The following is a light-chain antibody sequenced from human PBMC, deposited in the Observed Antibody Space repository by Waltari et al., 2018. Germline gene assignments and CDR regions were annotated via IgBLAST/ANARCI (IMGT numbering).Light chain of an antibody. V-gene: IGLV6-57*03. CDR2: EDN. J-gene: IGLJ3*02. Sequence: NFMLTQPHSVSESPGKTVIISCTRSSGSIASNTVQWYQQRPGSAPPPVIYEDNQRLAGVPARFSGSIYRSSNSASLTISGLKTEDEADYYCQSYDDTHQVFGGGTKLTVL. CDR1: SGSIASNT. CDR3: QSYDDTHQV.